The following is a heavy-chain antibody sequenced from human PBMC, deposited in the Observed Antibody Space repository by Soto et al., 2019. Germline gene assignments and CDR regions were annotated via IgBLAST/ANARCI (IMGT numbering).Heavy chain of an antibody. V-gene: IGHV1-2*02. Sequence: ASVKVSCKASGYTFSGFYMHWVRQAPGQGLEWMGWINPNSGGTKSAEKFQGRVTMTRDTSISTAYMELSRLTSDDTAVYYCASEAVTGTAGLDFWGQGPQVTVSS. CDR2: INPNSGGT. CDR3: ASEAVTGTAGLDF. J-gene: IGHJ4*02. CDR1: GYTFSGFY. D-gene: IGHD6-19*01.